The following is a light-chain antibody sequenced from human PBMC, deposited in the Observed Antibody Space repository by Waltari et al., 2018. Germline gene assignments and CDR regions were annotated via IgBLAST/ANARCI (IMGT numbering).Light chain of an antibody. CDR1: QSVDMY. CDR2: DTS. CDR3: QQRRNWPLT. V-gene: IGKV3-11*01. J-gene: IGKJ4*01. Sequence: EIVLTQSPATLSLSPGERATLSCGASQSVDMYLAWYQQRPGQAPRLLIYDTSNRATDIPARFSGSGSETDFSLTISSLEPEDFAVYYCQQRRNWPLTFGGGTKVEIK.